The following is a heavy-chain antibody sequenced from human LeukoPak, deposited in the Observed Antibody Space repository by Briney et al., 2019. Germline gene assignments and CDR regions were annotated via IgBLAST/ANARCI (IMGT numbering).Heavy chain of an antibody. V-gene: IGHV1-8*01. CDR1: EYTLTSYD. CDR3: TRETSSRYFDY. J-gene: IGHJ4*02. Sequence: ASVKVSCKASEYTLTSYDINWVRQATGQGLEWMGWMNPNSGRTGYAQNFQGRITITRNTSISTAYMELSSLRSEDTAVYYCTRETSSRYFDYWGQGTLVTVS. CDR2: MNPNSGRT.